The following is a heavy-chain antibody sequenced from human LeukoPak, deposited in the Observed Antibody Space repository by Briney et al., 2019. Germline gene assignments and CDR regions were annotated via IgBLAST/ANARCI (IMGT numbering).Heavy chain of an antibody. Sequence: ASVKVSCKASGYTFTSYYMHWVRQAPGQGLEWMGIINPSGGSTSYAQKFKGRVTMTRDTSTSTVYMELSSLRSEDTAVYYCARAPTLSTVTTHFDYWGQGTLVTVSS. D-gene: IGHD4-17*01. CDR2: INPSGGST. J-gene: IGHJ4*02. CDR1: GYTFTSYY. CDR3: ARAPTLSTVTTHFDY. V-gene: IGHV1-46*01.